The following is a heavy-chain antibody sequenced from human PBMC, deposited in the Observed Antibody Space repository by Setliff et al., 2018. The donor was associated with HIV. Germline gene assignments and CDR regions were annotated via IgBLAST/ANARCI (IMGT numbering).Heavy chain of an antibody. D-gene: IGHD3-3*01. CDR3: ARGQVWSGYLNY. CDR2: IYHSGST. CDR1: GGSISSYY. J-gene: IGHJ4*02. V-gene: IGHV4-59*12. Sequence: SETLSLTCTVSGGSISSYYWSWIRQPPGKGLEWIGYIYHSGSTNQNPSLKSRVTISVDTSKNQFSLKLRSVTAADTAVYYCARGQVWSGYLNYWGQGTLVTVSS.